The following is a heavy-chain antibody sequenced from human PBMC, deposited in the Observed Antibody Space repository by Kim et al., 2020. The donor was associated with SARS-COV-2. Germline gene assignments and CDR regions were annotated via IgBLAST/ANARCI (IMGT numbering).Heavy chain of an antibody. J-gene: IGHJ6*02. CDR2: ISYDGSNK. D-gene: IGHD3-10*01. V-gene: IGHV3-30*04. CDR1: GFTFSSYA. CDR3: ARDGSYYWFGDV. Sequence: GGSLRLSCAASGFTFSSYAMHWVRQAPGKGLEWVAVISYDGSNKYYADSVKGRFTISRDNSKNTLYLQMNSLRAEDTAVYYCARDGSYYWFGDVWGQGTTVTVSS.